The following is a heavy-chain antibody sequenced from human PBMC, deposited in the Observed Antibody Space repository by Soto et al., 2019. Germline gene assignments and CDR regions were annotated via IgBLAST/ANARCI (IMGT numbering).Heavy chain of an antibody. Sequence: GGSLRLSCAASGFAFSSYAMHWFRQAPGKGLEWVAVISYDGSNKYYADSVKGRFTISRDNSKNTLYLQMNSLRAEDTAVYYCARGPDYGDYDYWGQGTLVTVSS. J-gene: IGHJ4*02. CDR1: GFAFSSYA. V-gene: IGHV3-30-3*01. D-gene: IGHD4-17*01. CDR2: ISYDGSNK. CDR3: ARGPDYGDYDY.